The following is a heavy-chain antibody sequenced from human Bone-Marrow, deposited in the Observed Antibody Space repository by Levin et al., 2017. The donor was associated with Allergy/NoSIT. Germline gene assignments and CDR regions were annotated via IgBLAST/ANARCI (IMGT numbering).Heavy chain of an antibody. CDR1: GYDFSGFG. V-gene: IGHV1-18*01. J-gene: IGHJ5*02. CDR3: ARLNAMEVTGPKTYNWLDP. CDR2: VSTYTGST. Sequence: ASVKVSCKASGYDFSGFGIIWVRQAPGQGLDWVGWVSTYTGSTKYERKLQDRVTMTTDTSTSTAYLELRNLRSDDTAVYYGARLNAMEVTGPKTYNWLDPWGQGTLVIVSS. D-gene: IGHD3-9*01.